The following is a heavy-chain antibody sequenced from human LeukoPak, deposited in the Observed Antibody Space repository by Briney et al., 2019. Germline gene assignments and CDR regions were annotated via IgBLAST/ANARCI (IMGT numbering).Heavy chain of an antibody. V-gene: IGHV3-23*01. J-gene: IGHJ4*02. CDR3: ARSRYDSSGYYGIIGD. Sequence: PGGSLRLSCAASGFTFSSYGMSWVRQAPGKGLEWVSAISGSAVSTYYADSVKGRFTISRDNAKNSLYLEMNSLRAEDTAVYYCARSRYDSSGYYGIIGDWGQGTLVTVSS. CDR2: ISGSAVST. D-gene: IGHD3-22*01. CDR1: GFTFSSYG.